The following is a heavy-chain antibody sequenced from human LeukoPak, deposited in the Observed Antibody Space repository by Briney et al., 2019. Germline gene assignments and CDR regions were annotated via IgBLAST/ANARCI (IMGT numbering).Heavy chain of an antibody. CDR2: IHYSGST. V-gene: IGHV4-59*08. Sequence: SETLSLTCTFSGGSSSSYYWSWIRQPPGKELAWIGYIHYSGSTNYNPSLRSRATISLDTSKNQVSLKLSSVTAADTALYYCARRASGSYPDYFDFWGQGTLVTVSS. CDR3: ARRASGSYPDYFDF. J-gene: IGHJ4*02. D-gene: IGHD1-26*01. CDR1: GGSSSSYY.